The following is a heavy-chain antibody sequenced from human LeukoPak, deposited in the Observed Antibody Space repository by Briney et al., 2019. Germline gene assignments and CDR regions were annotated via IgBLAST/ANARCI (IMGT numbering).Heavy chain of an antibody. V-gene: IGHV5-51*01. Sequence: GASLKISCKGSGYSFTSYWIGWVRQLPGKGLEWMGIIYPGDSDTRYSPSFQGQVTISADKSISTAYLQWSSLKASDTAMYYCARRYTAMAGTGYYFDYWGQGTLVTVSS. D-gene: IGHD5-18*01. CDR2: IYPGDSDT. J-gene: IGHJ4*02. CDR3: ARRYTAMAGTGYYFDY. CDR1: GYSFTSYW.